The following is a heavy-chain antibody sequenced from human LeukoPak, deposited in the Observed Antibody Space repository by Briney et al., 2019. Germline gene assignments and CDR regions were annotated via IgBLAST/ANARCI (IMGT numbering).Heavy chain of an antibody. V-gene: IGHV3-30*18. CDR2: ISYDGSNK. CDR3: AKISYYYGSEDGMDV. Sequence: QPGRSLRLSCVASGFTFSSYGMHWVRQAPGKGLEWVAVISYDGSNKYYADSVKGRFTISRDNSKNTLYLQMNSLRAEDTAVYYCAKISYYYGSEDGMDVWGQGTTVTVSS. D-gene: IGHD3-10*01. CDR1: GFTFSSYG. J-gene: IGHJ6*02.